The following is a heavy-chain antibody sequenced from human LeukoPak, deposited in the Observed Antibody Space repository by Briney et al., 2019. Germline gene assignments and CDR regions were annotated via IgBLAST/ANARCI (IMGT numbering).Heavy chain of an antibody. CDR2: IFGSGGSA. CDR1: GFTFGSYA. CDR3: AKTTTGYSSGRYPAWPIDY. D-gene: IGHD2-15*01. Sequence: GGSLRLLCAASGFTFGSYAMYWVRQAPGKGLEWVSGIFGSGGSAHYADSVKGRFTISRDNSKNTVYLQMDSLRAEDTAIYYCAKTTTGYSSGRYPAWPIDYWGQGTLVTVSS. V-gene: IGHV3-23*01. J-gene: IGHJ4*02.